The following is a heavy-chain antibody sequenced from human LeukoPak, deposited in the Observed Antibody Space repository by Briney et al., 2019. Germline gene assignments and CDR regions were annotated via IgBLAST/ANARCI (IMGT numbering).Heavy chain of an antibody. D-gene: IGHD5-18*01. CDR3: ARDGYSYGYYYYYMDV. CDR1: GFTFSSYW. CDR2: INSDGSST. V-gene: IGHV3-74*01. J-gene: IGHJ6*03. Sequence: SGGSLRLSCAASGFTFSSYWMHWVRQAPGKGLVWVSRINSDGSSTSYADSVKGRFTISRDNAKNTLYLQMNSLRAEDTAVYYCARDGYSYGYYYYYMDVWGKGTTVTISS.